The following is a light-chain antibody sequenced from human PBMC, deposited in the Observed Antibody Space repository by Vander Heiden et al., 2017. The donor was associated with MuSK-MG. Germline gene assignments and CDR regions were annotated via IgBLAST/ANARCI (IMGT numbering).Light chain of an antibody. V-gene: IGLV1-40*01. CDR1: SSNIGAGYD. J-gene: IGLJ3*02. Sequence: HSVLTQPPSVSGAPGQTVTISCTGTSSNIGAGYDAHWYQHRPGTAPKVLIYGNNKRPSGVPDRFSGSKSGTAASLAITGRQAEDEATYYCQSDDNNWSDRFGGGTKLTVL. CDR3: QSDDNNWSDR. CDR2: GNN.